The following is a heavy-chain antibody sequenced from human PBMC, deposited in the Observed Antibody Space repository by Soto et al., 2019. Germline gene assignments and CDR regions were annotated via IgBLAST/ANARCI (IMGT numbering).Heavy chain of an antibody. J-gene: IGHJ1*01. CDR3: ARDGSGSYYDLDFQH. V-gene: IGHV4-61*01. CDR1: GGSVSSGSYY. CDR2: IYYSGST. D-gene: IGHD3-10*01. Sequence: SETLSLTCTVSGGSVSSGSYYWSWIRQPPGKGLEWIGYIYYSGSTNYNPSLKSRVTISVDTSKNQFSLKLSSVTAADTAVYYCARDGSGSYYDLDFQHWGQGTLVTVSS.